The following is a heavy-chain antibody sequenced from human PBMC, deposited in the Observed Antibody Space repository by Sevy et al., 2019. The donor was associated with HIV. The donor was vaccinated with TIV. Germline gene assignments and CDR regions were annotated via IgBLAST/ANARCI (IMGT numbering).Heavy chain of an antibody. D-gene: IGHD2-2*01. J-gene: IGHJ4*02. CDR3: AKDIVVVPATMGGYFDY. V-gene: IGHV3-9*01. CDR1: GFIFDDYA. CDR2: ISWNSGSI. Sequence: GGSLRLSCAASGFIFDDYAMHWVRQAPGKGLEWVSGISWNSGSIGYADSVKGRFTISSDNTKNSLYLRMNSLRADDTALYYCAKDIVVVPATMGGYFDYWGQGTLVTVSS.